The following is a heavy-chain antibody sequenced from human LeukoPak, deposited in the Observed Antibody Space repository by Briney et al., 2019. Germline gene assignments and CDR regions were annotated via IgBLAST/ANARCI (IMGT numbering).Heavy chain of an antibody. CDR3: ARKAMVRGRYFDL. CDR1: GFTFSSYG. Sequence: AGRSLRLSCAASGFTFSSYGVHWVRQAPGKGLEWVAVISYDGSNKYYADSMKGRFTISRDNSKNTLFLQMSSLRAEDTAVYYCARKAMVRGRYFDLWGRGTLVTVSS. CDR2: ISYDGSNK. D-gene: IGHD3-10*01. J-gene: IGHJ2*01. V-gene: IGHV3-30*03.